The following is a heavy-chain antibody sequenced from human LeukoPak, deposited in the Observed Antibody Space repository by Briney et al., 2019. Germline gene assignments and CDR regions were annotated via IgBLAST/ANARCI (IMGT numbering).Heavy chain of an antibody. V-gene: IGHV3-33*01. CDR3: ARSGSGQFCDY. D-gene: IGHD6-19*01. J-gene: IGHJ4*02. Sequence: GGSLRLSCAASGFTFSSYGMHWVRQAPGKGLEWVAVIWYDGSNKYYADSVKGRFTISRDNSKNTLYLQMNSLRAEDTAVYYYARSGSGQFCDYWGQGTLVTVSS. CDR1: GFTFSSYG. CDR2: IWYDGSNK.